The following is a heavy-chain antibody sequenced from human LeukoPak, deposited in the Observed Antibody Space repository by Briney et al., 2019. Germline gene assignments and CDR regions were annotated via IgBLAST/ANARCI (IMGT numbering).Heavy chain of an antibody. CDR1: GFTFNNFP. D-gene: IGHD3-10*01. J-gene: IGHJ6*02. V-gene: IGHV3-33*08. CDR2: IWYDGSNK. Sequence: GGSLRLSCAASGFTFNNFPMSWVRQVPGKGLEWVAVIWYDGSNKYYADSVKGRFTISRDNSKNTLYLQMNSLRAEDTAVYYCARPGVRGVLYYYYGMDVWGQGTTVTVSS. CDR3: ARPGVRGVLYYYYGMDV.